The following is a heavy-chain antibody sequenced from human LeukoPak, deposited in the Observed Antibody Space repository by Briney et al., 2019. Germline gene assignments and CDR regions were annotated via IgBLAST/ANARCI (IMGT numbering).Heavy chain of an antibody. J-gene: IGHJ3*01. CDR2: IKRDGSEK. CDR1: GFTFSRYW. Sequence: GGSLRLSCAASGFTFSRYWMSWVRQAPGKGPEWVANIKRDGSEKYYVDSVRGRFTISRDNAKNSLYLQMNSLRAEDTAVYYCARAPLGRYCSGGSCYSSSGAVDFWGQGTMVTVSS. CDR3: ARAPLGRYCSGGSCYSSSGAVDF. D-gene: IGHD2-15*01. V-gene: IGHV3-7*01.